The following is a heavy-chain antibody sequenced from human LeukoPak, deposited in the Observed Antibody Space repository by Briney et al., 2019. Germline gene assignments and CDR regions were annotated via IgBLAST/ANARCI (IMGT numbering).Heavy chain of an antibody. CDR3: ARDLRRLGYCSGGSCYSPYYFDY. D-gene: IGHD2-15*01. Sequence: SETLSLICAVYGGSFSGHYWSWIRQPPGKGLEWIGEIKHSGSTNYNPSLKSRVTISVDTSKNQFSLKLSSVTAADTAVYYCARDLRRLGYCSGGSCYSPYYFDYWGQGTLVTISS. J-gene: IGHJ4*02. V-gene: IGHV4-34*01. CDR2: IKHSGST. CDR1: GGSFSGHY.